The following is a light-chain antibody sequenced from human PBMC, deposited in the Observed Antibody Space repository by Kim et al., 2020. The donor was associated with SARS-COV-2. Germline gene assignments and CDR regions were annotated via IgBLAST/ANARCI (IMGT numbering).Light chain of an antibody. Sequence: SASVGTRVTITCRASKSIGSCLAWYQQKPGKAPKLLIYKASSLESGVPSRFSGSGSGTEFTLTISSLQPDDFATYYCQQYNIYPYTFGQGTKLEI. CDR3: QQYNIYPYT. V-gene: IGKV1-5*03. CDR2: KAS. CDR1: KSIGSC. J-gene: IGKJ2*01.